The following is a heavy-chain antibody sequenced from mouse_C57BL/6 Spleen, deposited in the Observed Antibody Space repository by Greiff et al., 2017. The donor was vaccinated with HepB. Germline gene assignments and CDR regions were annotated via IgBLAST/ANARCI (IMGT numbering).Heavy chain of an antibody. Sequence: EVQLVESGEGLVKPGGSLKLSCAASGFTFSSYAMSWVRQTPEKRLEWVAYISSGGDYIYYADTVKGRFTISRDNARNTLYLQMSSLKSEDTAMYYCTRDGSSYRYFDVWGTGTTVTVSS. CDR2: ISSGGDYI. D-gene: IGHD1-1*01. V-gene: IGHV5-9-1*02. CDR1: GFTFSSYA. J-gene: IGHJ1*03. CDR3: TRDGSSYRYFDV.